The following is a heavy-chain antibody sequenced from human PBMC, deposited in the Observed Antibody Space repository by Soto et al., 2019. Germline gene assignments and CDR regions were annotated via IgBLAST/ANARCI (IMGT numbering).Heavy chain of an antibody. CDR2: INWSGGSS. CDR3: VKANDQQLVEGGPFDM. J-gene: IGHJ3*02. CDR1: GFTFDDFA. D-gene: IGHD6-13*01. V-gene: IGHV3-9*01. Sequence: PGGSLRLSCAASGFTFDDFAMHWVRQAPGRGLEWVSGINWSGGSSGYSDSVKGRFTISRGNAKNSLYLEMNSLRVEDTALFYCVKANDQQLVEGGPFDMWGQGTMVTVSS.